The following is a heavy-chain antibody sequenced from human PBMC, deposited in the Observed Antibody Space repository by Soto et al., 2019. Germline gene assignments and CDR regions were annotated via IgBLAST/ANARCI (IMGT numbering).Heavy chain of an antibody. CDR2: INAGNGNT. V-gene: IGHV1-3*01. J-gene: IGHJ4*02. Sequence: QVQLVQSGAEVKKPGASVKVSCKASGYTFTSYAMHWVRQAPGQRLEWMGWINAGNGNTKYSQKFQGRVTMTRDTSAGTAYMELSSLRSEDTAVYYCARDPGYSYGYNWGQGTLVTVSS. CDR1: GYTFTSYA. CDR3: ARDPGYSYGYN. D-gene: IGHD5-18*01.